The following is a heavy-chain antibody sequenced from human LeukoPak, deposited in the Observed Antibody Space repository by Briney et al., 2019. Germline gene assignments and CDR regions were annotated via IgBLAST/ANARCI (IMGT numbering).Heavy chain of an antibody. CDR2: INPSGGST. J-gene: IGHJ4*02. D-gene: IGHD3-22*01. CDR3: ARGGDYDSSGAYFDY. CDR1: GYSFTSYY. Sequence: ASVKVSYKASGYSFTSYYMHWVRQAPGQGLEWMGIINPSGGSTSYAQKFQGRVTMTRDTSTSTVYMELSSLRAEDTAVYYCARGGDYDSSGAYFDYWGQGTLVTVSS. V-gene: IGHV1-46*01.